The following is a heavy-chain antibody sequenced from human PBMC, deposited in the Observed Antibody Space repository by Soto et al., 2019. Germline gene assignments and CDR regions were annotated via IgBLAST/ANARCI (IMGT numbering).Heavy chain of an antibody. D-gene: IGHD5-12*01. J-gene: IGHJ4*02. V-gene: IGHV3-21*01. Sequence: EVQLVESGGGLVKPGGSLRLSCAASGFIFSSYTMNWVRQAPGKGLEWVSSISASSTYIYYADSLKGRFTISRDNAYKSRYLQMNSLRAEDAAVYYCARGWLRDPWMYWGQGTLVTVSS. CDR3: ARGWLRDPWMY. CDR1: GFIFSSYT. CDR2: ISASSTYI.